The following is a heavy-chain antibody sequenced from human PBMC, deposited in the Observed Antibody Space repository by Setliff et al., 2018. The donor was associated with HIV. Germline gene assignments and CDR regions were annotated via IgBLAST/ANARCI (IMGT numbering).Heavy chain of an antibody. V-gene: IGHV5-51*01. CDR3: ARNLVAAGGNYYFDY. J-gene: IGHJ4*02. CDR2: IYPGDSDT. Sequence: PGESLKISCKGSGYSFTSYWIGWVRRMPGKGLEWMGIIYPGDSDTRYSPSFQGQVTISADKSISTAYLQWSSLKASDTAMYYCARNLVAAGGNYYFDYWGQGTLVTVSS. D-gene: IGHD6-13*01. CDR1: GYSFTSYW.